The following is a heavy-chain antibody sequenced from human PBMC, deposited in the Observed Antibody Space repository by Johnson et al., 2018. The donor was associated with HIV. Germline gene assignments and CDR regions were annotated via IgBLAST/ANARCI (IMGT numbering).Heavy chain of an antibody. CDR2: IWYDGNNK. V-gene: IGHV3-30*14. J-gene: IGHJ3*02. CDR3: ARSTGEAEAVDI. D-gene: IGHD2-2*01. CDR1: GFTFSSYT. Sequence: QVQLVESGGGVVQPGRSLRLSCVASGFTFSSYTMHWVRQAPGKGLEWVAVIWYDGNNKYYADSVKGRFTISRDNSKNHLYLQMNSLRADATAMYYCARSTGEAEAVDIWGQGTMVTVSS.